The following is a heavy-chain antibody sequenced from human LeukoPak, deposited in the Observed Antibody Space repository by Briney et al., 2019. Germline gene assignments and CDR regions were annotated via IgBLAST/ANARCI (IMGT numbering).Heavy chain of an antibody. CDR1: GGSVSSHY. J-gene: IGHJ5*02. CDR2: IYYSGST. Sequence: SETLSLTCTVSGGSVSSHYWSWIRQPPGKGLEWIGYIYYSGSTNYNPSLKSRVTISVDTSKNQFSLKLSSVTAADTAVYYCARDMVLAAAGRRVRGNFWFDPWGQGTLVTVSS. CDR3: ARDMVLAAAGRRVRGNFWFDP. V-gene: IGHV4-59*02. D-gene: IGHD6-13*01.